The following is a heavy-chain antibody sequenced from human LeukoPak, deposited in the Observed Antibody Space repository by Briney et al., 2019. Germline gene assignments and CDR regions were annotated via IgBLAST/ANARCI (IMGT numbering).Heavy chain of an antibody. CDR3: ATTRYYYDSSGYSNFDY. CDR1: GFTFSTYT. D-gene: IGHD3-22*01. J-gene: IGHJ4*02. CDR2: ISNSGDAT. V-gene: IGHV3-23*01. Sequence: PGGSLRLSCAASGFTFSTYTMNWVRQAPGKGLEWLSIISNSGDATDYADSVKGRFTISRDNSKNTLYMQMNSLRAEDTAVYYCATTRYYYDSSGYSNFDYWGQGTLVTVSS.